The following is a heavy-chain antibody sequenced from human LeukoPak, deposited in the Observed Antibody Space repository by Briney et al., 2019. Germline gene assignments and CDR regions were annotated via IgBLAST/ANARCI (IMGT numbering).Heavy chain of an antibody. V-gene: IGHV1-69*13. J-gene: IGHJ5*02. CDR2: IIPKFATA. CDR1: GGTFSSYA. Sequence: ASVKVSCKASGGTFSSYAISWVRQAPGQGLEWIGSIIPKFATANYAHNFQGRVSIGADESTTTAYMELNSLRSEDTAVYYCARAVGAARPNWFDPWGQGTLVTVSS. D-gene: IGHD6-6*01. CDR3: ARAVGAARPNWFDP.